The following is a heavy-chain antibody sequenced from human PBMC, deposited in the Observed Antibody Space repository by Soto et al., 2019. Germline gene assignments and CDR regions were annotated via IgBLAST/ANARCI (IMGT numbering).Heavy chain of an antibody. Sequence: GGSLRLSCAASGFTFSNYAMSWVRQAPGKGLEWVSGIGSSGGTTHLADSVKGRFTISRDNSKNTLYLQMNSLRVEDTAVYYCGKDPNGDYIGAFDIWGRGTMVTVS. V-gene: IGHV3-23*01. CDR3: GKDPNGDYIGAFDI. D-gene: IGHD4-17*01. CDR2: IGSSGGTT. J-gene: IGHJ3*02. CDR1: GFTFSNYA.